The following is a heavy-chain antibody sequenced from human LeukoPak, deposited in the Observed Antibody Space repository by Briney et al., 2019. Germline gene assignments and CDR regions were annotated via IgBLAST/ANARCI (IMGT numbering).Heavy chain of an antibody. CDR3: AREYYYDSSGYYQRLYYFDY. Sequence: ASVKVSCKASGGTFSSYAISWVRQAPGQGLEWMGRIIPILGIANYAQKFQGRVTITADKSTSTAYMELSSLRSEDTAVYYCAREYYYDSSGYYQRLYYFDYWGQGTLVTVSS. V-gene: IGHV1-69*04. J-gene: IGHJ4*02. D-gene: IGHD3-22*01. CDR1: GGTFSSYA. CDR2: IIPILGIA.